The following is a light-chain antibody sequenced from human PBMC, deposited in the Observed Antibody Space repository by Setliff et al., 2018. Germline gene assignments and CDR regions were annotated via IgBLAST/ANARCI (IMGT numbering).Light chain of an antibody. Sequence: QSVLTQPPSASGTPGQRVTISCSGSSSNIGSNTVNWYQQLPGTAPKLLIYGNSNRPSGVPDRFSGSKSGTSASLAITGLQAEDEADYYCQSYDSSLSGRVFGTGTKV. CDR1: SSNIGSNT. J-gene: IGLJ1*01. V-gene: IGLV1-40*01. CDR2: GNS. CDR3: QSYDSSLSGRV.